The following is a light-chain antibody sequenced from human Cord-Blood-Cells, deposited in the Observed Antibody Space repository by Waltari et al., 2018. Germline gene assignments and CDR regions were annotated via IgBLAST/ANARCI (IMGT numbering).Light chain of an antibody. Sequence: IQMTQSPSSLSASVGDRATITCRASQSISSYLNWYQQKPGKVPKLLIYAASSLQSGVPSRFSGSGSGTDFTLTISSLQPEDFATYYCQQSYSTPRTFGQGTKVEIK. J-gene: IGKJ1*01. V-gene: IGKV1-39*01. CDR1: QSISSY. CDR2: AAS. CDR3: QQSYSTPRT.